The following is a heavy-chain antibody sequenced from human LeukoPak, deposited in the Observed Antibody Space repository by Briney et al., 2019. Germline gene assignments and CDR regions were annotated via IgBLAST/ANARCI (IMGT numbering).Heavy chain of an antibody. CDR1: GYSNSRSSHC. Sequence: SETLSLTCTVSGYSNSRSSHCWGGIRQPPGKGLEWVGGFSYSGNTYYNPSLKSRVTTSVDASKNQFSLRLSSVTAADTPVYYCARLSYDSSGYYSFQYWGQGTLVTVS. CDR2: FSYSGNT. CDR3: ARLSYDSSGYYSFQY. D-gene: IGHD3-22*01. V-gene: IGHV4-39*01. J-gene: IGHJ1*01.